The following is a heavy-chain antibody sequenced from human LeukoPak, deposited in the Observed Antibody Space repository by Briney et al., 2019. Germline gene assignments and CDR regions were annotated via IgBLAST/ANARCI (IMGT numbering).Heavy chain of an antibody. CDR1: GYSISSGYY. V-gene: IGHV4-38-2*01. Sequence: SETLSLTCAVSGYSISSGYYWGWIRQPPGKGLEWIGSIYHSGSTNYNPSLKSRVTISVDTSKNQFSLKLSSVTAADTAVYYCARRRLRYFDWLSDHFDYWGQGTLVTVSS. J-gene: IGHJ4*02. D-gene: IGHD3-9*01. CDR2: IYHSGST. CDR3: ARRRLRYFDWLSDHFDY.